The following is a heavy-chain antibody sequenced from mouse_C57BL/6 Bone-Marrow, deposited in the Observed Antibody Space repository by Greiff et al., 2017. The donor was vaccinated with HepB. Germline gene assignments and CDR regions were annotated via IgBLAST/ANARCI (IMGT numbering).Heavy chain of an antibody. D-gene: IGHD1-1*01. Sequence: QVQLQQSGAELVRPGASVTLSCKASGYTFTDYEMHWVKQTPVHGLEWIGAIDPETGGTAYNQKFKGKAILTADKSSSTAYMELRSLTSEDSAVYYCTRSRITTVPFAYWGQGTLVTVSA. CDR3: TRSRITTVPFAY. CDR2: IDPETGGT. J-gene: IGHJ3*01. V-gene: IGHV1-15*01. CDR1: GYTFTDYE.